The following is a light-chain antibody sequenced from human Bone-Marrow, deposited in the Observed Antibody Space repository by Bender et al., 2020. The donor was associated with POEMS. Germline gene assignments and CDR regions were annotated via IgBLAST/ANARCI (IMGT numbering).Light chain of an antibody. CDR3: QVWDIATDQAL. Sequence: SYVLSQPPSVSVAPGKTATITCGGNNIGSESVHWYQQKPGQAPVLIIHFDRDRPSGIPDRFSGSNSGNTATLTISRVEAGDEADYYCQVWDIATDQALFGGGTKLTVL. V-gene: IGLV3-21*04. J-gene: IGLJ2*01. CDR2: FDR. CDR1: NIGSES.